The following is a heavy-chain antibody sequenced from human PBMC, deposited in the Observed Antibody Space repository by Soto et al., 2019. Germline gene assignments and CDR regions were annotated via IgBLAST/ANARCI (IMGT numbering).Heavy chain of an antibody. Sequence: ASVKVSCKASGGTFSSYTISWVRQAPGQGLEWMGWMNPKSGIADYAQKFQGRVTMTMDTSISTAYMELSSLRSDDTAVYYCARVAASLDPWGQGTLDTVSS. CDR2: MNPKSGIA. D-gene: IGHD6-25*01. V-gene: IGHV1-8*02. CDR3: ARVAASLDP. J-gene: IGHJ5*02. CDR1: GGTFSSYT.